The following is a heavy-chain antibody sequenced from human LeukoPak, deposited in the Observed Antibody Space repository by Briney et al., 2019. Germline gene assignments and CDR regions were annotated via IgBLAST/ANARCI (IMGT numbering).Heavy chain of an antibody. V-gene: IGHV4-59*01. J-gene: IGHJ4*02. CDR3: GRFAYGSVDY. CDR1: GGSLSSYY. D-gene: IGHD3-10*01. Sequence: PSETLSLTCTVSGGSLSSYYWSWIRQPPGKGLEWIGYIYYSGSTNYNPSLTSRITISVDTSKNQFSLKLSSVTAADTAVYYCGRFAYGSVDYWGQGTLVTVSS. CDR2: IYYSGST.